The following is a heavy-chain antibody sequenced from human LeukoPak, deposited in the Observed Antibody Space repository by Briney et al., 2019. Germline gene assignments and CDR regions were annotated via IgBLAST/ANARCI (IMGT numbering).Heavy chain of an antibody. J-gene: IGHJ4*02. CDR1: GYTFIGYY. CDR2: INPNSGDT. CDR3: ARGPLYYFDY. Sequence: AFVRVSCKASGYTFIGYYVHWVRQAPGQGLEWMGWINPNSGDTNYAQKFQGRVTMTRDTSISTAYMELSRLRSDDTAVYYCARGPLYYFDYWGQGTLVTVSS. V-gene: IGHV1-2*02.